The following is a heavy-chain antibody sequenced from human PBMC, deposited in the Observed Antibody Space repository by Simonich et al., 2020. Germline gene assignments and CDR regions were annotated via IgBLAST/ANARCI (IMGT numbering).Heavy chain of an antibody. J-gene: IGHJ5*02. Sequence: EVQLVESGGGLVQPGGSLRLSCAASGFTFSSYDMHWVRQAKGKGLEWVSAIGTAGDTYYPCSVKGRVTISRENAKNSLYLQMNSLRAGDTAVYYCARGGYSGSYNWFDPWGQGTLVTVSS. CDR2: IGTAGDT. D-gene: IGHD1-26*01. CDR1: GFTFSSYD. CDR3: ARGGYSGSYNWFDP. V-gene: IGHV3-13*01.